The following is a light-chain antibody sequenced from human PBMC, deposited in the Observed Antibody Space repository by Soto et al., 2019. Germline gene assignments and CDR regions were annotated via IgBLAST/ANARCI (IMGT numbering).Light chain of an antibody. J-gene: IGKJ1*01. CDR1: QSISSW. CDR2: KAS. Sequence: DIQMTQSPSTLSASVGDRVTITCRASQSISSWLAWYQQKPGKAPKLLIYKASSLESGVPSRFSGSGSGTDFTLTISSLQTDDFATYYCQQYNTYSTFGQGTKVEIK. CDR3: QQYNTYST. V-gene: IGKV1-5*03.